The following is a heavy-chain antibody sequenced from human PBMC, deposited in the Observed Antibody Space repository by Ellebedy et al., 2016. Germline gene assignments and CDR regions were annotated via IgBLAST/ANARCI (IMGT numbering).Heavy chain of an antibody. CDR1: GFTFSYYA. Sequence: GGSLRLSCAASGFTFSYYAMHWVRQAPGKGLEWVALISYDGSNQYYADSVKGRFTISRDNSKNTLYLQMNSLRAEDTAVYYCARSPQHFYYFDYWGQGTLVTVSS. J-gene: IGHJ4*02. CDR3: ARSPQHFYYFDY. D-gene: IGHD3-3*02. CDR2: ISYDGSNQ. V-gene: IGHV3-30-3*01.